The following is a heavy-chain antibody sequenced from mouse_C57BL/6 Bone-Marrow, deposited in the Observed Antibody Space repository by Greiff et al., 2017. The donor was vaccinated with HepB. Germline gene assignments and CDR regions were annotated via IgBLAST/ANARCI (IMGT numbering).Heavy chain of an antibody. CDR3: ASRRRLVVALDY. J-gene: IGHJ2*01. D-gene: IGHD1-1*01. V-gene: IGHV4-1*01. CDR1: GIDFSRYW. CDR2: INPDSSTI. Sequence: EASGIDFSRYWMSWVRRAPGKGLEWIGEINPDSSTINYAPSLKDKFIISRDNAKNTLYLQMSKVRSEDTALYYCASRRRLVVALDYWGQGTTLTVSS.